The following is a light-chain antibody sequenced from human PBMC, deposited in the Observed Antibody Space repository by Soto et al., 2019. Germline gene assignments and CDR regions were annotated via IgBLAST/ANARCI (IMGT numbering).Light chain of an antibody. CDR3: QQSYSSPYT. V-gene: IGKV1-39*01. Sequence: IQMTQSPSSLSASLGGRVTITCRASQTISSYLNWYQQTPGRAPALLISAASTLPSGVPSRFSGSGSGTDFTLTISSLQPEDFATYYCQQSYSSPYTFGQGTKLEIK. CDR1: QTISSY. J-gene: IGKJ2*01. CDR2: AAS.